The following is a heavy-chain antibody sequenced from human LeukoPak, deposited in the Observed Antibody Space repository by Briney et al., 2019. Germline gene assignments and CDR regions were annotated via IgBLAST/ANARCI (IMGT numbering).Heavy chain of an antibody. V-gene: IGHV3-30*02. CDR1: GFTFSSYD. J-gene: IGHJ2*01. CDR2: IRYDGSNK. CDR3: ATRYFDISGYSYLGYWCFDL. Sequence: GGSLRLSCAASGFTFSSYDMHWVRQAPGKGLEWVAFIRYDGSNKYYADSVKGRFTISRDNSRDTLYLQMNSLRAEDTAVYYCATRYFDISGYSYLGYWCFDLWGRGTLVTVSS. D-gene: IGHD3-22*01.